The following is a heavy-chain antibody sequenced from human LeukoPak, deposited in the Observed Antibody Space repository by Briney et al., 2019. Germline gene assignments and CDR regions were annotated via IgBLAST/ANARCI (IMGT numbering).Heavy chain of an antibody. Sequence: GGSLRLSCAASGFTFDDYAMHWVRQAPGKGLEWVSGISWNSGSIGYADSVKGRFTISRDNAKNSLYLQMNSLRAEDTALYYCAKDIGYCSSTSCPLDYWGQGTLVTVSS. CDR2: ISWNSGSI. CDR1: GFTFDDYA. V-gene: IGHV3-9*01. CDR3: AKDIGYCSSTSCPLDY. D-gene: IGHD2-2*01. J-gene: IGHJ4*02.